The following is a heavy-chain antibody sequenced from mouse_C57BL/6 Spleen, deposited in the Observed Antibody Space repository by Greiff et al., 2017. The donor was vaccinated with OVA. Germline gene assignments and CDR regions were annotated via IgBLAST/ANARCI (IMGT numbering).Heavy chain of an antibody. CDR1: GFTFSSYG. Sequence: EVKLMESGGDLVKPGGSLKLSCAASGFTFSSYGMSWVRQTPDKRLEWVATISSGGSYPYYTDSVKGRFTISRDNAKNTLYMQLSSLKSEATALYYCARHVAYDYDGRAWFAYGGKGTLVTVSA. CDR3: ARHVAYDYDGRAWFAY. J-gene: IGHJ3*01. D-gene: IGHD2-4*01. CDR2: ISSGGSYP. V-gene: IGHV5-6*01.